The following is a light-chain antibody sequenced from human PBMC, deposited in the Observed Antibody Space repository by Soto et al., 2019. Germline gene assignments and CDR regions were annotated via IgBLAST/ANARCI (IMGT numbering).Light chain of an antibody. Sequence: EIVMTQSPATLSVSPVERATVCFRASQSVSSNLAWYQQKPGQAPRLLIYGASTRATGIPARFSGSGSGTEFTLTISSLQSEDFAVYYCQQYNNWPWTFGQGTKVDIK. CDR1: QSVSSN. J-gene: IGKJ1*01. CDR2: GAS. CDR3: QQYNNWPWT. V-gene: IGKV3-15*01.